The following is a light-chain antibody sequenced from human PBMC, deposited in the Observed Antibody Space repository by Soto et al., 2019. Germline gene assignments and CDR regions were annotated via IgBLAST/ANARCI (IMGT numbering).Light chain of an antibody. V-gene: IGKV3-15*01. CDR1: QSVSSN. CDR2: GAS. CDR3: QQYNDLPRT. J-gene: IGKJ1*01. Sequence: EIVMTQSPATLSVSPGERATLSCRASQSVSSNLAWYQQKSGQAPRLLIYGASTRVTGIPARFSGSGSGTEFTLTISSLQSEDFAVYYCQQYNDLPRTFGQGTKVDIK.